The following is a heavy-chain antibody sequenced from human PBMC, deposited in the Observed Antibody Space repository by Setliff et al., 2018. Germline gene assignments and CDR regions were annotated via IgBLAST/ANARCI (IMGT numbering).Heavy chain of an antibody. D-gene: IGHD3-3*01. Sequence: NPSETLSLTCTVSGGSISSGDYWSWIRQHPGKGLEWIGYIHKTGTTFYNPSLRSRVTISVDTSKNQFSLKLTSLTAADTAVYFCARARDGEDFDYFDYWGQGTPVTVSS. V-gene: IGHV4-31*02. CDR3: ARARDGEDFDYFDY. CDR1: GGSISSGDY. CDR2: IHKTGTT. J-gene: IGHJ4*02.